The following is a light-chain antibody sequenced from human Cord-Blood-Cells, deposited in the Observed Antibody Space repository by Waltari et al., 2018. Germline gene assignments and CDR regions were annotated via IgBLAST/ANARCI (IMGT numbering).Light chain of an antibody. CDR2: EVS. Sequence: QSALPQPPSPSGPPGQSVTISCPGTSSDVGGYNYVSGYQQHPGKAPKRMIYEVSKRPSGVPDRFSGSKSGNTASRTVSGLQAEDEADYYCSSYAGSNNLVFGGGTKLTVL. CDR3: SSYAGSNNLV. V-gene: IGLV2-8*01. CDR1: SSDVGGYNY. J-gene: IGLJ2*01.